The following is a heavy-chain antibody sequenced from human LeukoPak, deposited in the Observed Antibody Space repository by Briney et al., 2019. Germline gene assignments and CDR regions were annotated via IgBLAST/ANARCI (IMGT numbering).Heavy chain of an antibody. CDR3: ARPAAGNYYFDY. D-gene: IGHD6-13*01. CDR2: ISAYNGNT. V-gene: IGHV1-18*01. CDR1: GYTFTSYG. J-gene: IGHJ4*02. Sequence: ASVTVSCKASGYTFTSYGISWVRQAPGQGLEWMGWISAYNGNTNYAQKLQGRVTMTTDTSTSTAYMELRSLRSEDTAVYYCARPAAGNYYFDYWGQGTLVTVSS.